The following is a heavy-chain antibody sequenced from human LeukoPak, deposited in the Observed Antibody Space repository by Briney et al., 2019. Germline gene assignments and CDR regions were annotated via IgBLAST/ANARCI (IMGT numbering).Heavy chain of an antibody. Sequence: GGSLRLSCAASGFTFSNYWMSWVRQAPGKGLEWVAVISYDGSNKYYADSVKGRFTISRDNSKNTLYLQMNSLRAEDTAVYYCAKVAVAGGEIDDWGQGTLVTVSS. V-gene: IGHV3-30*18. J-gene: IGHJ4*02. CDR2: ISYDGSNK. CDR1: GFTFSNYW. CDR3: AKVAVAGGEIDD. D-gene: IGHD6-19*01.